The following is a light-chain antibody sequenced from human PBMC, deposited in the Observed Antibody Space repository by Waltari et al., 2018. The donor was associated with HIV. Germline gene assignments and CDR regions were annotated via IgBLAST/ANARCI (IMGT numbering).Light chain of an antibody. Sequence: QSALTQPASVSGSPGQSITISCTGTSSDIGGYDHVCWYQQHPGRAPKLKIYDVSNRPSGVSDRVSGSKSVNTASLTISGLQTEDEADYYCSSFTSGTTWVFGGGTKVTVL. J-gene: IGLJ3*02. V-gene: IGLV2-14*03. CDR2: DVS. CDR1: SSDIGGYDH. CDR3: SSFTSGTTWV.